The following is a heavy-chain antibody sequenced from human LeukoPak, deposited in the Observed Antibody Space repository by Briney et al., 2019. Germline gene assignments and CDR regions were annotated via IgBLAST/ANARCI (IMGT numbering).Heavy chain of an antibody. Sequence: GGSLRLSCAASGFTFSSYAMSWVRQAPGKGLEWVSTISSSGGSTYYADSVKGRFTIPRDNSENTLYLQMNSLRAEDTAVYYCAKVVGATTRGYFDYWGQGTLVTVSS. CDR3: AKVVGATTRGYFDY. V-gene: IGHV3-23*01. CDR1: GFTFSSYA. CDR2: ISSSGGST. D-gene: IGHD1-26*01. J-gene: IGHJ4*02.